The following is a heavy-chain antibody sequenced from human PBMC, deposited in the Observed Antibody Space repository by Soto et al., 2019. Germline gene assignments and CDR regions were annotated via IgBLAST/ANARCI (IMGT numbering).Heavy chain of an antibody. V-gene: IGHV3-33*08. D-gene: IGHD1-26*01. Sequence: QVRLVESGGGVVQPGRSLRLSCAASGFKFDNFAMHWVRQAPGKVPEWVAVIWHDGTNEHYADSVKGRFTISRDNSKNTVYLQMNSLRGDDTAMYYCARVRGVGATNAKDYWDQGTLVTVSA. CDR3: ARVRGVGATNAKDY. CDR1: GFKFDNFA. CDR2: IWHDGTNE. J-gene: IGHJ4*02.